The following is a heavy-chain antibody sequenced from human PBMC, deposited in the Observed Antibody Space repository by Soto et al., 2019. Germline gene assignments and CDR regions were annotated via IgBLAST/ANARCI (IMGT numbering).Heavy chain of an antibody. CDR1: GYSFPSYG. CDR3: ARAADVDTAVGNVFDN. Sequence: QVQLVQSGAEVKKPGASVKVACKASGYSFPSYGITWVRQAPGQGLEWMGWISGYNGNTNHGNTNYGESVQGRVTMTTATSTSTAYLELRRLRPDDTAGYYCARAADVDTAVGNVFDNWGQGTLVTVSS. D-gene: IGHD5-18*01. CDR2: ISGYNGNTNHGNT. J-gene: IGHJ4*02. V-gene: IGHV1-18*01.